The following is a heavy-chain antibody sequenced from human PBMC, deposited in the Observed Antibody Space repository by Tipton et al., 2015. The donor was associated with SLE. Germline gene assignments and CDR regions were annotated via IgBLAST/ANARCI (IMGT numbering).Heavy chain of an antibody. D-gene: IGHD3-10*01. CDR1: GDSISSGSYY. Sequence: TLSLTCSVSGDSISSGSYYWNWIRQPAGKGLEWIGSIYSSGTTNYNPSLKSRVTMSVDTSNNHFSLRLNSVTAADTAVYYCARDLGGWFDPWGQGTLVTVSS. V-gene: IGHV4-61*02. CDR3: ARDLGGWFDP. CDR2: IYSSGTT. J-gene: IGHJ5*02.